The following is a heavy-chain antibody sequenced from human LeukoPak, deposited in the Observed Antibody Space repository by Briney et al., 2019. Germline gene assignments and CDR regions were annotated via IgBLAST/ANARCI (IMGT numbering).Heavy chain of an antibody. CDR1: GGTFSSYA. CDR3: ARPYCSSTSCYSQRNAFDI. D-gene: IGHD2-2*01. CDR2: IIPILGIA. Sequence: ASVMVSRKASGGTFSSYAISWVRQAPGQGLEWMGRIIPILGIANYAQKFQGRVTITADKSTSTAYMELSSLRSEDTAVYYCARPYCSSTSCYSQRNAFDIWGQGTMVTVSS. V-gene: IGHV1-69*04. J-gene: IGHJ3*02.